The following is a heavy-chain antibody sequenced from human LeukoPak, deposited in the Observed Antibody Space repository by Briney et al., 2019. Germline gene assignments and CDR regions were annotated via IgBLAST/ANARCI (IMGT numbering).Heavy chain of an antibody. Sequence: SQTLSLTCTVSGGSISSGGYYWSWIRQHPGKGLEWIGYVYYSGSTYYNPSLKSRVTIPVDTSKNQFSLKLSSVTAADTAVYYCASAYYYDSSGYYHFDYWGQGTLVTVSS. CDR3: ASAYYYDSSGYYHFDY. D-gene: IGHD3-22*01. J-gene: IGHJ4*02. V-gene: IGHV4-31*03. CDR2: VYYSGST. CDR1: GGSISSGGYY.